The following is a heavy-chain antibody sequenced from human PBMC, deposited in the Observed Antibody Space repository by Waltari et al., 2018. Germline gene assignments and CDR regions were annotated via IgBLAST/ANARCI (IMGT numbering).Heavy chain of an antibody. D-gene: IGHD3-3*01. Sequence: QVHLMESGGGVVQPGTSLRLSCGASGFSFNPYGRHWVLQAPGRGLEWISLIWYDGTNKYYGDSVKGRFAISKDNSKNTLYLEMASLRTDDTAVYYCAREGAETKEGVGGGMDVWGQGTTVIVSS. CDR2: IWYDGTNK. CDR3: AREGAETKEGVGGGMDV. J-gene: IGHJ6*02. CDR1: GFSFNPYG. V-gene: IGHV3-33*01.